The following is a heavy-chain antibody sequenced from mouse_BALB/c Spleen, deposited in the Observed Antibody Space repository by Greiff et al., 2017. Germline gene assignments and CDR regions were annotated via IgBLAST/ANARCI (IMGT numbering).Heavy chain of an antibody. D-gene: IGHD2-1*01. J-gene: IGHJ3*01. Sequence: QVQLQQSAAELARPGASVKMSCKASGYTFTSYTMHWVKQRPGQGLEWIGYINPSSGYTEYNQKFKDKTTLTADKSSSTAYMQLSSLTSEDSAVYYCARDGNYPWFAYWGQGTLVTVSA. V-gene: IGHV1-4*02. CDR1: GYTFTSYT. CDR2: INPSSGYT. CDR3: ARDGNYPWFAY.